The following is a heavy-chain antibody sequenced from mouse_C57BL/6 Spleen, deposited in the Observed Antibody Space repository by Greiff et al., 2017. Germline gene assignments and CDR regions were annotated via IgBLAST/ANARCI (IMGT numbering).Heavy chain of an antibody. J-gene: IGHJ1*03. Sequence: QVQLQQPGAELVKPGASVKMSCKASGYTFTSYWITWVKQRPGQGLEWIGDIYPGSGSTNYNEKFKSKATLTVDTSSSTAYMQLSSLKAEDSAVYYCARYYSNHWYFDVWGTGTTVTVSS. CDR3: ARYYSNHWYFDV. D-gene: IGHD2-5*01. CDR1: GYTFTSYW. V-gene: IGHV1-55*01. CDR2: IYPGSGST.